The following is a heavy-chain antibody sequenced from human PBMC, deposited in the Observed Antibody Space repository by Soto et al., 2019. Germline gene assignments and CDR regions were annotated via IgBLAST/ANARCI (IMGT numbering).Heavy chain of an antibody. CDR2: INPNSGGT. Sequence: QVQLVQSGAEVNKPGASVEVSCKASGYTFTAYYMHCVRQAPGQGLEWMGWINPNSGGTNYAQKFEGRVTMTRDTSLSTAYMELSRLSSDDTAVYYCASATLSGDDAFAVWGQGPMVTVSS. D-gene: IGHD1-26*01. V-gene: IGHV1-2*02. J-gene: IGHJ3*01. CDR1: GYTFTAYY. CDR3: ASATLSGDDAFAV.